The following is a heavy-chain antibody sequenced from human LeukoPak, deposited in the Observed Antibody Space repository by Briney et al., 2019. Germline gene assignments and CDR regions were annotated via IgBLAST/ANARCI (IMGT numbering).Heavy chain of an antibody. CDR2: IINSGNSK. D-gene: IGHD1-26*01. CDR1: EFTFSSYS. J-gene: IGHJ4*02. Sequence: GGSLRLSCAASEFTFSSYSMNWVRQAPGKGLEWVSYIINSGNSKSYADSVKGRFTISRDNTKNSLYLQMNSLRAEDTAVYYCASSPVYYRPFDYWGQGTLVTVSS. CDR3: ASSPVYYRPFDY. V-gene: IGHV3-48*01.